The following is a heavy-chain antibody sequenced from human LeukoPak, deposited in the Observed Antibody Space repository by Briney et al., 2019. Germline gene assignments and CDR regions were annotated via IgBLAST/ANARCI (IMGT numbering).Heavy chain of an antibody. CDR2: IHYSGST. D-gene: IGHD2-15*01. V-gene: IGHV4-30-4*01. CDR3: ARAAADTNRWYYFDY. J-gene: IGHJ4*01. Sequence: PSQTLSLISTVSGDSISSGDHYWSWIRQPPGKGLEWIGYIHYSGSTYYNPSVKSRVIISVAMSKNQFSLSLDSLSAADSAVYCARAAADTNRWYYFDYWGQGTLVTVSS. CDR1: GDSISSGDHY.